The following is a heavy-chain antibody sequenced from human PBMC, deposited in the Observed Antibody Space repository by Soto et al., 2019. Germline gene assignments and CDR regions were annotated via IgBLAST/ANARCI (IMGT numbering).Heavy chain of an antibody. CDR2: IIPIFGTA. D-gene: IGHD3-9*01. J-gene: IGHJ5*02. Sequence: QVQLVQSGAEVKKPGSSVKVSCKASGGTFSSYAISWVRQAPGQGLEWMGGIIPIFGTANYAQKLQGRVTITADESTSTAYMELSSLRSEDTAVYYCVADFDWPEYRFDPWGQGTLVTVSS. CDR1: GGTFSSYA. CDR3: VADFDWPEYRFDP. V-gene: IGHV1-69*01.